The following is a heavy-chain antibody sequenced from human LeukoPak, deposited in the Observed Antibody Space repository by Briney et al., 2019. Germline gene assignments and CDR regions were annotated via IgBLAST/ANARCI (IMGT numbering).Heavy chain of an antibody. D-gene: IGHD3-10*01. CDR1: GGSISSSSYY. Sequence: SETLSLTCTVSGGSISSSSYYWGWIRQPPGKGLEWIGSIYYSGSTYYNPSLKSRVTISVDTSKNQFSLKLSSVTAADTAVCYCAYYGSGNFDYWGQGTLVTVSS. J-gene: IGHJ4*02. CDR3: AYYGSGNFDY. CDR2: IYYSGST. V-gene: IGHV4-39*01.